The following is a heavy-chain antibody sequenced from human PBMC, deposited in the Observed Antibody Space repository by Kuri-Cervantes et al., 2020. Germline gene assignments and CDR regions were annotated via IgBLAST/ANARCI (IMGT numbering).Heavy chain of an antibody. D-gene: IGHD1-26*01. Sequence: GSLRLSCAVYGGSFSGYYWSWIRQPPGKGLEWIGEINHSGSTNYNPSLKSRVTISVDKSKNQFSLKLSSVTAADTAVYYCARVVWNGSAGFDPWGQGTLVTVSS. CDR1: GGSFSGYY. CDR2: INHSGST. V-gene: IGHV4-34*01. J-gene: IGHJ5*02. CDR3: ARVVWNGSAGFDP.